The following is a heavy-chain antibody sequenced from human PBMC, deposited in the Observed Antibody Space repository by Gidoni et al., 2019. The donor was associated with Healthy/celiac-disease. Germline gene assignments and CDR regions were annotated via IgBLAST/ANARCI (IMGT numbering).Heavy chain of an antibody. Sequence: QVQLVESGGGVVQPGRSLRLSCAASGFTFSSYGMHWVRQAPGKGLEWLAVIWYDGSNKDYADSVKGRFTISGDNSKNTLYLQMNSLRAEDTAVYYCARGGAAAGTLDYWGQGTLVTVSS. J-gene: IGHJ4*02. CDR3: ARGGAAAGTLDY. D-gene: IGHD6-13*01. CDR1: GFTFSSYG. CDR2: IWYDGSNK. V-gene: IGHV3-33*01.